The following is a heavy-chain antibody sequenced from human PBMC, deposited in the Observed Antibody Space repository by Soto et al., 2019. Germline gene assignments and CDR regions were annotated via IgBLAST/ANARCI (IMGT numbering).Heavy chain of an antibody. CDR1: GFTFSTYA. CDR3: AKGGYNYGFLFDC. V-gene: IGHV3-23*05. Sequence: GXSLRLSCAASGFTFSTYAMSWVRQAPVKGLEWVSTIDNSGGITYYADSVKGRFTISRDNSKNTLYLQMNSLRAEDTAVYYCAKGGYNYGFLFDCWGQGTLVTVSS. D-gene: IGHD5-18*01. J-gene: IGHJ4*02. CDR2: IDNSGGIT.